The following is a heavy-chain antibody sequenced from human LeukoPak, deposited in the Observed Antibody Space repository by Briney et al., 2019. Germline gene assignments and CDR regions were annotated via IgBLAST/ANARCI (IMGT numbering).Heavy chain of an antibody. D-gene: IGHD1-7*01. CDR2: INHSGST. CDR3: ARQGYNWNSIYYYYMDV. Sequence: SETLSLTCAVYGGSFSGYYWSWIRQPPGKGLEWIGEINHSGSTNYNPSLKSLVTISVDTSKNQFSLKLSSVTAADTAVYYCARQGYNWNSIYYYYMDVWGKGTTVTVSS. CDR1: GGSFSGYY. J-gene: IGHJ6*03. V-gene: IGHV4-34*01.